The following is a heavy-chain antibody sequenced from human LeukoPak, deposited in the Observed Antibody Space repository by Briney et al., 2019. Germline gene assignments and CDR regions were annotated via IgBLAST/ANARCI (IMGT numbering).Heavy chain of an antibody. J-gene: IGHJ5*02. CDR2: ISSSGSTI. D-gene: IGHD4-23*01. CDR3: ARTIYGGVNWFDP. V-gene: IGHV3-11*01. Sequence: GGSLRLSCAASEFTFSDYYMSWIRQAPGKGLEWVSYISSSGSTIYYADSVKGRFTISRDNAKNSLYLQMNSLRAEDTAVYYCARTIYGGVNWFDPWGQGTLVTVSS. CDR1: EFTFSDYY.